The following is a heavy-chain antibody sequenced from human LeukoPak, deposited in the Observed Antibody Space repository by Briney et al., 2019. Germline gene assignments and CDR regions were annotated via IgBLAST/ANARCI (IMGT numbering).Heavy chain of an antibody. D-gene: IGHD3-22*01. V-gene: IGHV5-51*01. CDR3: ARRADYYYSSGYYYRY. Sequence: GESLKISCEASGYTFTTHWMGWVRQVPGKGLEWMGIIYPGDSDTRYRPSFQGHVTISADKTISTAYLQWSSLKASDTAMYYCARRADYYYSSGYYYRYWGQGTLVTVSS. J-gene: IGHJ4*02. CDR2: IYPGDSDT. CDR1: GYTFTTHW.